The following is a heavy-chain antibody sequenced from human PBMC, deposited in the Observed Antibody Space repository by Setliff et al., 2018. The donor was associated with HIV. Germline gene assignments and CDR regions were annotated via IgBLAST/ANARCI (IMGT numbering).Heavy chain of an antibody. V-gene: IGHV1-8*01. Sequence: ASVKVSCKASATFTNVDIHWLRRATGQGLEWMGWMNPNSGVSGYGQKFQGSVTMTRDTSISTAYMELSRLRSDDTAVYYCAREFGAGIRQIVAGEFYYMDVWGKGTTITVSS. J-gene: IGHJ6*03. CDR2: MNPNSGVS. CDR3: AREFGAGIRQIVAGEFYYMDV. CDR1: ATFTNVD. D-gene: IGHD5-12*01.